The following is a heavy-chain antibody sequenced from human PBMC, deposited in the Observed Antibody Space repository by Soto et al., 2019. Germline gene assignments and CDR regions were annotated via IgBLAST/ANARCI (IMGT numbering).Heavy chain of an antibody. D-gene: IGHD6-19*01. CDR3: ARDLINSSGWSYDAFDI. Sequence: GASVKVSCKASGYTFTSYAMNWVRQAPGQGLEWMGWINTNTGNPTYAQGFTGRFVFSLDTSVSTAYLQICSLKAEDTAVYYCARDLINSSGWSYDAFDIWGQGTMVTVSS. CDR1: GYTFTSYA. J-gene: IGHJ3*02. V-gene: IGHV7-4-1*01. CDR2: INTNTGNP.